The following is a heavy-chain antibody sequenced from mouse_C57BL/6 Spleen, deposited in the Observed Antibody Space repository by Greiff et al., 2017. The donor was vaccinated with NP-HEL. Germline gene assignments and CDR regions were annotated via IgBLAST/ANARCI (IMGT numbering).Heavy chain of an antibody. CDR1: GYTFTDYY. CDR3: ARRGSSSSHFDY. CDR2: IYPGSGNT. Sequence: QVQLQQSGAELVRPGASVKLSCKASGYTFTDYYINWVKQRPGQGLEWIARIYPGSGNTYYNEKFKGKATLTAEKSSSTAYMQLSSLTSEDSAVYFCARRGSSSSHFDYWGQGTTLTVSS. V-gene: IGHV1-76*01. D-gene: IGHD1-1*01. J-gene: IGHJ2*01.